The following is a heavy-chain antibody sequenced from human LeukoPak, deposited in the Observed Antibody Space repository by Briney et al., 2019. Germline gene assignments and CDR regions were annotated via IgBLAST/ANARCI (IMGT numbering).Heavy chain of an antibody. J-gene: IGHJ6*01. CDR1: GGSISNGDHY. CDR2: IYYSGST. CDR3: ARDRWFPSPLGMDV. Sequence: SETLSFTCNVSGGSISNGDHYWSWIRQPPGKGLEWIGYIYYSGSTYYYPSLRSRVTISIDTSKNQFSLRLRSVTAADTAVYYCARDRWFPSPLGMDVWGQGTTVTVSS. V-gene: IGHV4-30-4*01. D-gene: IGHD3-10*01.